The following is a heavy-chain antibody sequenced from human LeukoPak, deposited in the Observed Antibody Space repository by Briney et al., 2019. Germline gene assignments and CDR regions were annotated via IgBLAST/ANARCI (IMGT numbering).Heavy chain of an antibody. Sequence: GGSLRLSCAASGFTFSSNWMQCVRQTPGKGLEWVSVTYSGGYTNYADSVMGRFTISRDNSKNTLYLQMSGLRAEDTAVYYCARAPSTVRSWYYFDYWGQGTLVTVSS. V-gene: IGHV3-66*01. CDR2: TYSGGYT. CDR1: GFTFSSNW. D-gene: IGHD6-13*01. J-gene: IGHJ4*02. CDR3: ARAPSTVRSWYYFDY.